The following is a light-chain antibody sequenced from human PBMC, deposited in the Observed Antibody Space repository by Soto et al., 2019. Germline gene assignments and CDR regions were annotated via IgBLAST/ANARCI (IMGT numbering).Light chain of an antibody. J-gene: IGKJ1*01. CDR1: QSARSS. V-gene: IGKV3-15*01. CDR3: QKYNNWPWK. CDR2: GAS. Sequence: EIVMTQSPATLSVSPVERSTLSCMASQSARSSLAWYQQKPGQAPRLLIYGASTRATGIPARFSGGGSGTDFTLAISGLQSEDSAVYYCQKYNNWPWKFGPGTKGDIK.